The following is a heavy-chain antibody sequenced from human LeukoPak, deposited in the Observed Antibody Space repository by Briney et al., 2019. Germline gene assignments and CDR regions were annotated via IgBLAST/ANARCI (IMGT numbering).Heavy chain of an antibody. Sequence: ASVKVSCKASGYTFTGSDFNWGGQAPGQGLEWMGRIQPSSGATNYAQRFQGRVTLTRDTSVNTAYMELSRLTSDDTAVYYCARDLPFEDWGQGTLVTVSS. J-gene: IGHJ4*02. CDR2: IQPSSGAT. CDR1: GYTFTGSD. CDR3: ARDLPFED. V-gene: IGHV1-2*06. D-gene: IGHD2/OR15-2a*01.